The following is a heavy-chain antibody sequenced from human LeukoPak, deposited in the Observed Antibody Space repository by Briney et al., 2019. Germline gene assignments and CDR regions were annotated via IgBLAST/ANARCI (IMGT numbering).Heavy chain of an antibody. CDR3: ARMGIAAYGGFDI. CDR2: IYPGDSDS. V-gene: IGHV5-51*01. CDR1: GYSFTSHW. D-gene: IGHD6-13*01. J-gene: IGHJ3*02. Sequence: GESLKISCKGSGYSFTSHWIAWVRQMPGKGLEWMGIIYPGDSDSRYSPSFQGQVTISADKSISTAYLQWSSLKASDTAMYYCARMGIAAYGGFDIWGQGTMVTVSS.